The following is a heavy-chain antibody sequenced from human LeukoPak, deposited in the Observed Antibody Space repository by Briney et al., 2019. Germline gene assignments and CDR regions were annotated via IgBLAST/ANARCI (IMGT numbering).Heavy chain of an antibody. V-gene: IGHV3-30*03. J-gene: IGHJ5*02. CDR3: ARERPEYSSSSRWFDP. CDR2: ISYDGSNK. CDR1: GFTFSSYG. D-gene: IGHD6-6*01. Sequence: TGGSLRLSCAASGFTFSSYGMHWVRQAPGKGLEWVAVISYDGSNKNYADPVKGRFTISRDNSKNTLYLEMHSLRGEDTAVYYCARERPEYSSSSRWFDPWGQGTLVTVSS.